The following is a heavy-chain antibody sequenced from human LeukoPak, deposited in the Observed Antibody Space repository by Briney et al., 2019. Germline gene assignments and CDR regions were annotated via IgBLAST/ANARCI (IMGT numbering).Heavy chain of an antibody. J-gene: IGHJ4*02. Sequence: GRSLRLSCAASGFTFDDYAMHWVRQAPGKGLEWVSGISWNSGSMGYADSVKGRFTISRDNAKNSLYLQMNSLRAEDTALYYCAKGGYSSGWAKYYFDYWGQGTLVTVSS. V-gene: IGHV3-9*01. CDR2: ISWNSGSM. CDR3: AKGGYSSGWAKYYFDY. CDR1: GFTFDDYA. D-gene: IGHD6-19*01.